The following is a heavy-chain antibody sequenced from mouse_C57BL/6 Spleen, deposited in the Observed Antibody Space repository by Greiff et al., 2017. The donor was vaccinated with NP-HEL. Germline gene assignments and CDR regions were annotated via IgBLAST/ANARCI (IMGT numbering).Heavy chain of an antibody. V-gene: IGHV1-81*01. CDR3: ARAPITTVVDYYAMDY. CDR1: GYTFTSYG. CDR2: IYPRSGNT. J-gene: IGHJ4*01. Sequence: QVQLKQSGAELARPGASVKLSCKASGYTFTSYGISWVKQRTGQGLEWIGEIYPRSGNTYYNEKFKGKATLTADKSSSTAYMELRSLTSEDSAVYFCARAPITTVVDYYAMDYWGQGTADTVSS. D-gene: IGHD1-1*01.